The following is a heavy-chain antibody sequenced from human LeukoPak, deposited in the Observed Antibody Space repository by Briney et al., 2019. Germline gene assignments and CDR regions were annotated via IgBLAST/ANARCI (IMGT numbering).Heavy chain of an antibody. CDR1: GGSISNYY. CDR2: FYQSENT. CDR3: TRDGSSRSLAT. D-gene: IGHD6-6*01. V-gene: IGHV4-59*01. Sequence: SETLSLTCTVSGGSISNYYWCWIRQPPGKGLEWLGCFYQSENTNYNPSLKSRVTISVDTSNNQFSLRLNSVTAADTAVYYRTRDGSSRSLATWGQGTLVTVSS. J-gene: IGHJ5*02.